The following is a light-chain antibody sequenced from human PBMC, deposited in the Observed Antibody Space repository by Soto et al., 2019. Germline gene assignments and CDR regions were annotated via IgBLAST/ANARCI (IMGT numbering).Light chain of an antibody. V-gene: IGKV1-39*01. J-gene: IGKJ4*01. CDR1: QSISNY. Sequence: DMEMTQSPSSLSASVGDRVTITCRASQSISNYLNWYQHKPGKVPKLLIYAASSLQSGVPTRFSGYGSGKHFTLTINSLQPEDFATYYCQQSYGTPLTFGGGTKIEIK. CDR2: AAS. CDR3: QQSYGTPLT.